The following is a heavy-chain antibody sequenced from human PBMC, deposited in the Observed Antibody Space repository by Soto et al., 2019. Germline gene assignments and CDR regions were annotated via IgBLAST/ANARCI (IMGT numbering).Heavy chain of an antibody. D-gene: IGHD3-10*01. Sequence: SETLSPTCSVSEDSITTNGYYWGWIRQPPGKGLPWIGNVYWTGSTFSHPSLTSRVFISVDTSKNEFSLRLTSVAAEDTAVYYCARSHYSYGLLIDYWGPGTLVTVSS. V-gene: IGHV4-39*01. CDR1: EDSITTNGYY. CDR3: ARSHYSYGLLIDY. CDR2: VYWTGST. J-gene: IGHJ4*02.